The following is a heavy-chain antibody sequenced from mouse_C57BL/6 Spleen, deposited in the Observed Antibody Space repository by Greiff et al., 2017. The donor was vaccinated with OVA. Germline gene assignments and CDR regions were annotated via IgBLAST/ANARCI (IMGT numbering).Heavy chain of an antibody. J-gene: IGHJ4*01. D-gene: IGHD1-1*01. CDR1: GFSLSTFGMG. Sequence: QVQLKESGPGILQPSQTLSLTCSFSGFSLSTFGMGVGWIRQPSGKGLEWLAHIWWDDDKYYNPALKSRLTISKDTSKNQVFLKIANVDTADTATYYCARLRAITTVVAYYAMDYWGQGTSVTVSS. CDR3: ARLRAITTVVAYYAMDY. CDR2: IWWDDDK. V-gene: IGHV8-8*01.